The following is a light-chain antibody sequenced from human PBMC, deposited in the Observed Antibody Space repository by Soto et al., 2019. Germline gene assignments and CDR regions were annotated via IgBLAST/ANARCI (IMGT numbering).Light chain of an antibody. V-gene: IGLV2-14*01. J-gene: IGLJ2*01. Sequence: QSALTQPASVSGSPGQSITISRTGTSSDVGGYNYVSWYQQHPGKAPKLMIYDVSNRPSGVSNRFSGSKSGNTASLTISGRQAEDEADYYCSSYTSSSTPYVVFGGGTKLTVL. CDR2: DVS. CDR1: SSDVGGYNY. CDR3: SSYTSSSTPYVV.